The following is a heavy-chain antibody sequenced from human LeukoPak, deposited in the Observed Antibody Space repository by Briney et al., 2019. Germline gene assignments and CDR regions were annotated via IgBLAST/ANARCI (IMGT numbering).Heavy chain of an antibody. J-gene: IGHJ5*02. CDR1: GYTFTSYY. CDR2: INTSGGST. Sequence: ASVKVSCKASGYTFTSYYMHWVRQAPGQGLEWMGIINTSGGSTSYAQKFQGRVNITSDTSTGTVYMELSSLSFEDTAVYYCASITVTTTWCDRCGQGTLVTVSS. V-gene: IGHV1-46*01. CDR3: ASITVTTTWCDR. D-gene: IGHD4-17*01.